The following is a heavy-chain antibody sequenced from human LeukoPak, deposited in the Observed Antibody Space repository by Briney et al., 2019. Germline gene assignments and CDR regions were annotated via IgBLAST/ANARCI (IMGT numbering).Heavy chain of an antibody. Sequence: PGGSLRLSCAASGFTFSSYEMNWVRQAPGKGLEWVSYISSSGSTIYSADSVKGRFSISRDNAKNSLYLQMNSLRAEDTAVYYCARCGNWGVGHAFDIWGQGQWSPSLQ. D-gene: IGHD4-23*01. V-gene: IGHV3-48*03. CDR1: GFTFSSYE. CDR3: ARCGNWGVGHAFDI. CDR2: ISSSGSTI. J-gene: IGHJ3*02.